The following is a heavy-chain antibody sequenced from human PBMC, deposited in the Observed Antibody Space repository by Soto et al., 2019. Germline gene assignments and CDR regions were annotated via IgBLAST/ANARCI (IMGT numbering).Heavy chain of an antibody. CDR2: ISGSGSST. V-gene: IGHV3-23*01. J-gene: IGHJ4*02. Sequence: EVQLLESGGGLVQPGGSLRLSCAASGFTFESCAMSWVRQAPGKGLEWVVGISGSGSSTHYAHSVEGRFTISRDNSKNTLYRQMNSLRADDTAVYYCAKGKTSGWYYFDFWGQGTLVTVSS. CDR1: GFTFESCA. D-gene: IGHD6-19*01. CDR3: AKGKTSGWYYFDF.